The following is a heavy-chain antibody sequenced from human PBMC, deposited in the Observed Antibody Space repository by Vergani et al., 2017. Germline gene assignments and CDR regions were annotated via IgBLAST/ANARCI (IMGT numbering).Heavy chain of an antibody. V-gene: IGHV3-30*02. J-gene: IGHJ6*01. CDR1: GFTFSSYG. CDR2: IRYDGSNK. Sequence: QVQLVESGGGVVQPGGSLRLSCAASGFTFSSYGMHWVRQAPGKGLEWVAFIRYDGSNKYYADSVKGRFTISRDNSKNTLYLQRNSLRAEDTAVYYCAKDEGVLLWFGELFNGMDVWGQGTKVT. CDR3: AKDEGVLLWFGELFNGMDV. D-gene: IGHD3-10*01.